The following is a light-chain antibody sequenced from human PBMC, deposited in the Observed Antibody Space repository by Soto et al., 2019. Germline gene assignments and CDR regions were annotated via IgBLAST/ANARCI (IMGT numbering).Light chain of an antibody. Sequence: EIVLTQSPATLSLSPGERATLSCRASQSVTNYLAWYQQKPGQSPRLLIYDISNRATDVPARFSGSGSGTDFTLTTSSLEPEDFAVYYCQQRSNWPLTFGWGTKLEIK. CDR2: DIS. J-gene: IGKJ4*01. CDR3: QQRSNWPLT. CDR1: QSVTNY. V-gene: IGKV3-11*01.